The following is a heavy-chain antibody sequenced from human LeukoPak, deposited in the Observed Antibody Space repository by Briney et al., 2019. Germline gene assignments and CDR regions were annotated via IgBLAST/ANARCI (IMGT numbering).Heavy chain of an antibody. CDR3: ARGRVGGKRGYSYGYPYYFDY. D-gene: IGHD5-18*01. Sequence: PSETLSLTCTVSGGSISSSSYYWGWIRQPPGKGLEWIGSIYYSGSTYYNPSLKSRVTISVDTSKNQFSLKLSSVTAADTAVYYCARGRVGGKRGYSYGYPYYFDYWGQGTLVAVSS. J-gene: IGHJ4*02. CDR1: GGSISSSSYY. V-gene: IGHV4-39*07. CDR2: IYYSGST.